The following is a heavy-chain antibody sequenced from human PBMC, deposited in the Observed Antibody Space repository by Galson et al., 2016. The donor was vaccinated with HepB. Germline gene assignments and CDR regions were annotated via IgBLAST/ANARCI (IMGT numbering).Heavy chain of an antibody. D-gene: IGHD5-12*01. J-gene: IGHJ4*02. CDR1: GFTFSTYA. CDR3: AKQSGHPLSSYYFDY. CDR2: SSGGGSK. Sequence: SLRLSCAASGFTFSTYAVSWVRQAPGKGLEWVSASSGGGSKYYADSVKGRFTISRDNSKNTLYLQMNSLRVDDTAVYYCAKQSGHPLSSYYFDYWGQGALVTVSS. V-gene: IGHV3-23*01.